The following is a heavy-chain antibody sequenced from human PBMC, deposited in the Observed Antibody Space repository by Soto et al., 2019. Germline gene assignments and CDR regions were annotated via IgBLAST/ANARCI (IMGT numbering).Heavy chain of an antibody. CDR1: GFSFSDYE. J-gene: IGHJ4*02. V-gene: IGHV3-48*03. CDR3: ARDRAAGGY. D-gene: IGHD6-13*01. CDR2: ISSGGSTI. Sequence: EVQLVESGGGLAQPGGSLRLSCVASGFSFSDYEMNWVRQAPGKGLEWVAYISSGGSTIHYADSVRGRFTVSRDNARNSLYLQMNTLSVEDTALYYGARDRAAGGYWGQGTLVTVSS.